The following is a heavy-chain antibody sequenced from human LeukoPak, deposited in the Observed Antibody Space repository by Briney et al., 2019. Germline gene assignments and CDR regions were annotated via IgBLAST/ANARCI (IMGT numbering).Heavy chain of an antibody. V-gene: IGHV1-2*02. J-gene: IGHJ4*02. Sequence: ASVKVSCKASGYTFTGYYMHWVRQAPGQGLEWMGWINPNSGGTNYAQKFQGRVTMTRDTSISTAYMELSRLRSDDTAVYYCARDLEYCSGTSCSYYFDYWGQGTLVTVSS. CDR2: INPNSGGT. D-gene: IGHD2-2*01. CDR1: GYTFTGYY. CDR3: ARDLEYCSGTSCSYYFDY.